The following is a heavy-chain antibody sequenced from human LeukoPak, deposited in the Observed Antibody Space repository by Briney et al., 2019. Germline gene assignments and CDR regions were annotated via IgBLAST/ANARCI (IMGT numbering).Heavy chain of an antibody. CDR2: IYPSGRT. V-gene: IGHV4-4*07. Sequence: SETLSLTCTVSGGSISHYYWSWIRQPAGKGLEWIGRIYPSGRTNYSPSLKSRVTMSVDTSKNRFSLKVTSMTAADTAVYYCARGEPDSSSWYGDALDIWGQGTMVTVSS. D-gene: IGHD6-13*01. J-gene: IGHJ3*02. CDR1: GGSISHYY. CDR3: ARGEPDSSSWYGDALDI.